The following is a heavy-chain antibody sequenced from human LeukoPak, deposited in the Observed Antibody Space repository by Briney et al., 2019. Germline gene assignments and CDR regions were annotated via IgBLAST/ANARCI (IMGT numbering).Heavy chain of an antibody. J-gene: IGHJ4*02. Sequence: SETLSLTCTVSGGSISSYYWSWIRQPPGKGLEWIGYIYYSGSTNYNPSLKSRVTISVDTSKNQFSLKLSSVTAADTAVYYCARRGTAYCRGGNCYSDKYFDYWGQGTQVTVSS. V-gene: IGHV4-59*01. CDR2: IYYSGST. CDR3: ARRGTAYCRGGNCYSDKYFDY. D-gene: IGHD2-15*01. CDR1: GGSISSYY.